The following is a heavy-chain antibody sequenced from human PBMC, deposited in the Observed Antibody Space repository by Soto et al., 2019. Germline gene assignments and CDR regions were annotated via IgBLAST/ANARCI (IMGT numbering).Heavy chain of an antibody. D-gene: IGHD6-13*01. J-gene: IGHJ6*03. CDR2: IIPIFGTA. CDR1: GGTFSSHA. V-gene: IGHV1-69*13. Sequence: SVKVSCKASGGTFSSHAISWVRQAPGQGLEWMGGIIPIFGTANYAQKFQGRVTIIADESTGTAYMELSSLRSEDTAVYYCASNPQNTAAAGPYYYYYMDVWGKGTTVTVSS. CDR3: ASNPQNTAAAGPYYYYYMDV.